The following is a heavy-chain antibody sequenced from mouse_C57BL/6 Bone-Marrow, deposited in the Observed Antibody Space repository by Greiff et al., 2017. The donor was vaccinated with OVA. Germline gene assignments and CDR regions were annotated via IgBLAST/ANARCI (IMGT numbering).Heavy chain of an antibody. D-gene: IGHD6-1*01. V-gene: IGHV1-18*01. Sequence: VQLQQSGPELVKPGASVKIPCKASGYTFTDYNMDWVKQSHGKSLEWIGDINPNNGGTIYNQKFKGKATLTVDKSSSTAYMELRSLTSEDSAVYDCAGGCPSGFAYWGQGTLVTVSA. J-gene: IGHJ3*01. CDR1: GYTFTDYN. CDR2: INPNNGGT. CDR3: AGGCPSGFAY.